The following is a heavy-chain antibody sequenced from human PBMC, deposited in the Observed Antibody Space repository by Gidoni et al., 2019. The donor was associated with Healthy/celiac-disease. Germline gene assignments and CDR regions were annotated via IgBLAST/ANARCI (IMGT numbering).Heavy chain of an antibody. J-gene: IGHJ4*02. V-gene: IGHV3-30-3*01. CDR2: ISYDGSNK. CDR3: ARDVNHYGSGSSPLS. D-gene: IGHD3-10*01. CDR1: GFTFSSYA. Sequence: QVQLVESGGGVVQPGRSLRLSCAASGFTFSSYAMHWVRQAPGKGLEWVAVISYDGSNKYYADSVKGRFTISRDNSKNTLYLQMNSLRAEDTAVYYCARDVNHYGSGSSPLSWGQGTLVTVSS.